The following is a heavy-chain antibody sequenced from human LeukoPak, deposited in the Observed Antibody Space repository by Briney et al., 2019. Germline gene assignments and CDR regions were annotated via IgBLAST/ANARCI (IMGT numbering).Heavy chain of an antibody. V-gene: IGHV4-59*01. Sequence: SETLSLTCTVSGGSISSYYWSWIRQPPGKGLEWIGYIYYSGSTNYNPSLKSRVTISVDTSKNQFSLKLSSVTAADTAVYYCASIDVYNSLDFWGQGTLVTVSS. CDR3: ASIDVYNSLDF. J-gene: IGHJ4*02. CDR2: IYYSGST. D-gene: IGHD5-24*01. CDR1: GGSISSYY.